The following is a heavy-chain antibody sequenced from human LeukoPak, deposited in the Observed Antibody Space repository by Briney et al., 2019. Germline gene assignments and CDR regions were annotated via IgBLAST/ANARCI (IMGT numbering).Heavy chain of an antibody. Sequence: ASVKVSCKTSGYTFTRSVITWVRQAPGQGLEWMGWISAYTGDKHFAQKLQGRVTMTTDTSRSTAYMELTSLTSDDTAVYYCARELYSSGIGSLFDYWGQGTLVTVSS. D-gene: IGHD6-19*01. CDR1: GYTFTRSV. V-gene: IGHV1-18*01. CDR3: ARELYSSGIGSLFDY. J-gene: IGHJ4*02. CDR2: ISAYTGDK.